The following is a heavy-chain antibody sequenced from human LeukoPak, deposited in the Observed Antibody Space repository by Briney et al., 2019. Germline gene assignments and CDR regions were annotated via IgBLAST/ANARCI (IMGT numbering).Heavy chain of an antibody. V-gene: IGHV4-34*09. CDR1: GGSFSGYY. D-gene: IGHD3-10*01. J-gene: IGHJ4*02. CDR3: ARVTTMVRGVTSYYFDY. CDR2: INHSGST. Sequence: SETLSLTCAVYGGSFSGYYWSWIRQPPGKGLEWIGEINHSGSTNYNPSLKSRVTISVDTSKNQFSLKLSSVTAADTAVYYCARVTTMVRGVTSYYFDYWGQGTLVTVSS.